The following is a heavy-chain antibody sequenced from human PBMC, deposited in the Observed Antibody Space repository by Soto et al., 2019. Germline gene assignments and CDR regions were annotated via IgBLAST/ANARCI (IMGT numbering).Heavy chain of an antibody. J-gene: IGHJ4*02. Sequence: EVQLVESGGGLVQPGGSLRLSCAASGFTFSSYSMNWVRQVPGKGLEWLSYISTGSTTIYYSDSVKGRFTVSRDNAKNSLYLQMNSLRAEDTAVYYCARDSSSSYNFDYWGQGTLV. V-gene: IGHV3-48*01. D-gene: IGHD6-13*01. CDR3: ARDSSSSYNFDY. CDR2: ISTGSTTI. CDR1: GFTFSSYS.